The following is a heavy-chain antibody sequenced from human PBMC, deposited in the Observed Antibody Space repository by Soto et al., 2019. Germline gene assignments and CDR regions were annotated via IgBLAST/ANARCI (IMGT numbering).Heavy chain of an antibody. CDR3: AKDILPDQHDYGWFDI. CDR2: ISWSGEHV. V-gene: IGHV3-9*01. D-gene: IGHD3-16*01. J-gene: IGHJ2*01. Sequence: GGSLRLSCAASGFIFDEYAMHWVRQVPGKGLEWVSGISWSGEHVGYADSVRGRFTFSRDNVKTTLYLQMNSLRADDTAFYYCAKDILPDQHDYGWFDIWGRVTLVTVAA. CDR1: GFIFDEYA.